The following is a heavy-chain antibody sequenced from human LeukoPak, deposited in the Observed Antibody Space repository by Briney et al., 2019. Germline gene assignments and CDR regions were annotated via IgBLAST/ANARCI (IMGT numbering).Heavy chain of an antibody. J-gene: IGHJ4*02. CDR2: IYYSGST. V-gene: IGHV4-59*08. CDR3: AGWRYSSGWFDY. CDR1: GGPISSYY. D-gene: IGHD6-19*01. Sequence: SETLSLTCTVSGGPISSYYWSWIRQPPGKGLEWIGYIYYSGSTNYNPSLKSRVTISVDTSKNQFSLKLSSVTAADTAVYYCAGWRYSSGWFDYWGQGTLVTVSS.